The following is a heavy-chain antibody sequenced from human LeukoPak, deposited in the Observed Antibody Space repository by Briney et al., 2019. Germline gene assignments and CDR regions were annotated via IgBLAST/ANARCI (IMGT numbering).Heavy chain of an antibody. CDR3: ARLPAFYYDSSHYHYDY. CDR1: GFTFQNYA. J-gene: IGHJ4*02. V-gene: IGHV3-23*01. CDR2: ISGSGPST. Sequence: GGSLRLSCAASGFTFQNYAMSWVRQAPGKGLEWASSISGSGPSTDYADSVKGRFTISRDKAKNTLYLQMNSLRAEDTAVYYCARLPAFYYDSSHYHYDYWGQGTLVTVSS. D-gene: IGHD3-22*01.